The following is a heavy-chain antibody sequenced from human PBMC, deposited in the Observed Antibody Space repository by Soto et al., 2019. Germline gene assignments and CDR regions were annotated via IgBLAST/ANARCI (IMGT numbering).Heavy chain of an antibody. CDR1: GYTFTSYG. J-gene: IGHJ4*02. CDR2: ISAYNGNT. D-gene: IGHD6-19*01. CDR3: ARRQGSGWSADFDY. Sequence: ASVKVSCKASGYTFTSYGISWVRQAPGQGLEWMGWISAYNGNTNYAQKLQGRVTMTTDTSTSTAYKEQRSLRSDDTAVYYCARRQGSGWSADFDYWGQGTLVTVSS. V-gene: IGHV1-18*01.